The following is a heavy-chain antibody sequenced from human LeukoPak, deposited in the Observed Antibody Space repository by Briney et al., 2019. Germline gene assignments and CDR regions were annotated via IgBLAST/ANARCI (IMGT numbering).Heavy chain of an antibody. J-gene: IGHJ4*02. Sequence: GGSLRLSCAASGVTFSSYWMSWVRQAPGKGLEWVANIKQDGSEKYYVDSVKDRFTISRDNAKNSLYLQMNSLRAEDTAVYYCARGGSPSDYWGQGTLVTVSS. CDR1: GVTFSSYW. V-gene: IGHV3-7*01. CDR3: ARGGSPSDY. CDR2: IKQDGSEK. D-gene: IGHD3-10*01.